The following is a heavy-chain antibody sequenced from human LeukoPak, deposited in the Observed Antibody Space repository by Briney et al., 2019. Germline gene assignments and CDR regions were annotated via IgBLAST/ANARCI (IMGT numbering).Heavy chain of an antibody. CDR1: GGSLSSGSYY. Sequence: PSETLSLTCTVSGGSLSSGSYYWSWIRQPAGKGLEWIGRIYTSGSTNYNPSLKSRVTISVDTSKSQFSLKLSSVTAADTAVYYCARGDYDFWSGYLDYWGQGTLVTVSS. D-gene: IGHD3-3*01. CDR3: ARGDYDFWSGYLDY. V-gene: IGHV4-61*02. CDR2: IYTSGST. J-gene: IGHJ4*02.